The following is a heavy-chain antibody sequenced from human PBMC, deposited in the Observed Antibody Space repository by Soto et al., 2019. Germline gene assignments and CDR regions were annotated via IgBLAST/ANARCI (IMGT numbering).Heavy chain of an antibody. J-gene: IGHJ4*02. CDR1: GFTISSYG. V-gene: IGHV3-30*18. D-gene: IGHD3-3*02. CDR3: AKGISYSVIDY. CDR2: ISYDGSNK. Sequence: QVQLVESGGGVVQPGRSLRLSCAASGFTISSYGMHWVRQAPGKGLEWVAVISYDGSNKYYADSVKGRFTISRDNSKNTLYLQMNSLRAEDTAVYYCAKGISYSVIDYWGQGTLVTVSS.